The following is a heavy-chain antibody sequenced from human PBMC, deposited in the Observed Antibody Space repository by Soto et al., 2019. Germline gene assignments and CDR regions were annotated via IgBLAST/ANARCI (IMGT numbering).Heavy chain of an antibody. Sequence: QVQLVESGGGVVQPGRSLRLSCAASGFTFSSYAMHWVRQAPGKGLEWVAVISYDGSNKYYADSVKGRFTISRDNSKNTLYLQTNSLRAEDTAVYYCARGVYRDDAFDIWGQGTMDTVSS. J-gene: IGHJ3*02. V-gene: IGHV3-30-3*01. D-gene: IGHD2-8*01. CDR1: GFTFSSYA. CDR2: ISYDGSNK. CDR3: ARGVYRDDAFDI.